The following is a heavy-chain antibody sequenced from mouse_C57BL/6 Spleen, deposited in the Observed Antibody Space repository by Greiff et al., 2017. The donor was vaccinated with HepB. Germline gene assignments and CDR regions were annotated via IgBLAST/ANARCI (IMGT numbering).Heavy chain of an antibody. CDR3: AREYYGSSSTWFAY. D-gene: IGHD1-1*01. CDR2: ISDGGSYT. CDR1: GFTFSSYA. Sequence: LVESGGGLVKPGGSLKLSCAASGFTFSSYAMSWVRQTPEKRLEWVATISDGGSYTYYPDNVKGRFTISRDNAKNNLYLQMSHLKSEDTAMYYCAREYYGSSSTWFAYWGQGTLVTVSA. J-gene: IGHJ3*01. V-gene: IGHV5-4*01.